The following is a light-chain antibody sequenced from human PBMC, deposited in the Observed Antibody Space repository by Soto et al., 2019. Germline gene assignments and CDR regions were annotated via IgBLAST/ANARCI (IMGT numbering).Light chain of an antibody. V-gene: IGKV3-20*01. J-gene: IGKJ5*01. CDR2: GAS. Sequence: EIGLTQSPCTVSLSTGERATLSCRASQSVSSSSLAWYQQRPGQAPRLLIYGASSRATGIPDRFSGSGSGTDFTLTISRLEPEDFAVYYCQQYGSSPLITFGQGTRLEIK. CDR1: QSVSSSS. CDR3: QQYGSSPLIT.